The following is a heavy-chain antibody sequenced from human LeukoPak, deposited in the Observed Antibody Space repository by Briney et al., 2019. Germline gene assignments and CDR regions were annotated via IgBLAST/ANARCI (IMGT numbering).Heavy chain of an antibody. CDR3: AREQTGDQNFDY. CDR1: GDSVSSNTAA. D-gene: IGHD7-27*01. V-gene: IGHV6-1*01. J-gene: IGHJ4*02. CDR2: TYYRSKWYN. Sequence: SQTLSLTCAISGDSVSSNTAAWKWIRQSPSRGLEWLGRTYYRSKWYNNYAVSMKSRISINPDTSKNQFSLQLKSVTPEDTAVYYCAREQTGDQNFDYWGQGTLVTVSS.